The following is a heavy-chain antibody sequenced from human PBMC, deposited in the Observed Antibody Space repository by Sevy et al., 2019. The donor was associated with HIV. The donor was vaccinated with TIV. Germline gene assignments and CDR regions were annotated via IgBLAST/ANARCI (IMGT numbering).Heavy chain of an antibody. J-gene: IGHJ6*02. D-gene: IGHD3-10*01. V-gene: IGHV3-15*01. CDR3: STDPVIMLLVTDGMDV. Sequence: GGYLRLSCAASGFTFTYAWMTCVRQAPGKGLEWVGRIKSNADGGTIDYAAPVKGRFTISRDDSKNTLYLQMNSLKIEHTGVYYCSTDPVIMLLVTDGMDVWGQQTTVTVSS. CDR1: GFTFTYAW. CDR2: IKSNADGGTI.